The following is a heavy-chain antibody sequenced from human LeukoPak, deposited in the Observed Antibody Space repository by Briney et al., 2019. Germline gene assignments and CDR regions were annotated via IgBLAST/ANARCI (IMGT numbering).Heavy chain of an antibody. CDR2: ISGSGGST. V-gene: IGHV3-23*01. CDR3: AGGGYSSSWYPY. CDR1: GFTFSSYA. D-gene: IGHD6-13*01. Sequence: PGGSLRLSCAASGFTFSSYAMSWVRQAPGKGLEWVSAISGSGGSTYYADSVKGRFTISRDNSKNTLYLQMNSLRAEDTAVYYCAGGGYSSSWYPYWGQGTLVTVSS. J-gene: IGHJ4*02.